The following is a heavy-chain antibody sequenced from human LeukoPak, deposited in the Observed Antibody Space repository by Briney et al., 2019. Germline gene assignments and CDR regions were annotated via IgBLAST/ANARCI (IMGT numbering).Heavy chain of an antibody. CDR1: GYTFTGYY. D-gene: IGHD1-26*01. CDR3: ARVHHGARFNDY. V-gene: IGHV1-8*02. Sequence: GASVKVSCKASGYTFTGYYMHWVRQAPGQGLEWMGWMNPNSGNTGYAQKFQGRVTMTRNTSISTAYMELSSLRSEDTAVYYCARVHHGARFNDYWGQGTLVTVSS. J-gene: IGHJ4*02. CDR2: MNPNSGNT.